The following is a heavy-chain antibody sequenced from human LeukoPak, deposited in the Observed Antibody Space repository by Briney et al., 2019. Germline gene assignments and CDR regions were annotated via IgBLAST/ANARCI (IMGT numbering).Heavy chain of an antibody. CDR3: AKGGFVVVPAAMRYYFDY. D-gene: IGHD2-2*01. V-gene: IGHV3-48*01. J-gene: IGHJ4*02. Sequence: GGSLRLSCAASGFTFSSYSMNWVRQAPGKGLEWVSYISSSSSTIYYADSVKGRFTISRDNSKSTLYLQMNSLRAEDTAVYYCAKGGFVVVPAAMRYYFDYWGQGTLVTVSS. CDR1: GFTFSSYS. CDR2: ISSSSSTI.